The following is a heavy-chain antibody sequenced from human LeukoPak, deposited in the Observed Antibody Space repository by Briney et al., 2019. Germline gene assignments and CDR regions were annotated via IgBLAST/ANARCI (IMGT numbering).Heavy chain of an antibody. CDR1: GGSFSGYY. D-gene: IGHD6-19*01. V-gene: IGHV4-34*01. CDR2: INHSGST. Sequence: SETLSLTCAVYGGSFSGYYWSWIRQPPGKGLEWIGEINHSGSTNYNPSLKSRVTISVDTSKNQFSLKLSSVTAADTAVYYCARRKGYSSGWYKAGAFDIWGQGTMATVSS. CDR3: ARRKGYSSGWYKAGAFDI. J-gene: IGHJ3*02.